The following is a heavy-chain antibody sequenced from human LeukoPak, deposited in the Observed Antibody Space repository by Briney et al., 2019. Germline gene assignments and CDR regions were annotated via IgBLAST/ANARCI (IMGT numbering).Heavy chain of an antibody. Sequence: ASVKVSCKASGYTFTSYGISWVRQAPGQGLEWMGWISAYNGNTNYAQKLQGRVTMTTDTSTSTAYMGLRSLRSDDTAVYYCVRVNGYSYGLNWYFDLWGRGTLVTVSS. J-gene: IGHJ2*01. D-gene: IGHD5-18*01. CDR3: VRVNGYSYGLNWYFDL. CDR1: GYTFTSYG. CDR2: ISAYNGNT. V-gene: IGHV1-18*04.